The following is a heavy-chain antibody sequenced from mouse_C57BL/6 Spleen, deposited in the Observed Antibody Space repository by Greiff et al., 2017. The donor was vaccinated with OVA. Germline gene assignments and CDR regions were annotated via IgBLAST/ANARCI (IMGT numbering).Heavy chain of an antibody. J-gene: IGHJ2*01. Sequence: EVMLVESEGGLVQPGSSMKLSCTASGFTFSDYYMAWVRQVPEKGLEWVANINYDGSSTYYLDSLKSRFIISRDNAKNILYLQMSSLKSEDTATYYCARGGLRGRLGYCDYWGQGTTLTVSS. V-gene: IGHV5-16*01. CDR2: INYDGSST. CDR3: ARGGLRGRLGYCDY. D-gene: IGHD2-4*01. CDR1: GFTFSDYY.